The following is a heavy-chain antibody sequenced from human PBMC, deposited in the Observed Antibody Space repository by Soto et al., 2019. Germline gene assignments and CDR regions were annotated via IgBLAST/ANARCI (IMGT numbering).Heavy chain of an antibody. J-gene: IGHJ4*02. CDR1: GFSLRSQC. Sequence: RLSCAASGFSLRSQCMHWIRQTPGKGLEWVSRCSPDGTTVYADSVKGRFTISRDNAKNTVYLQMNSLRAEDTAMYYCSVSIFGVVHYWGQGTLVTVSS. CDR2: CSPDGTT. D-gene: IGHD3-3*01. V-gene: IGHV3-74*03. CDR3: SVSIFGVVHY.